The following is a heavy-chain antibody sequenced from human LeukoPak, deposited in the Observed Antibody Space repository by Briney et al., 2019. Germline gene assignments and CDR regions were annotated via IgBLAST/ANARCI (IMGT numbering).Heavy chain of an antibody. CDR3: ARGQVVTAPGNWFDP. Sequence: ASVKVSCKASGYTFTSHYMHWVRQAPGQGLEWMGIINPSGGSTSYAQKFQGRVTMTRDTSTSTVYMELSSLRSEDTAVYYCARGQVVTAPGNWFDPWGQGTLVTVSS. CDR1: GYTFTSHY. V-gene: IGHV1-46*01. J-gene: IGHJ5*02. D-gene: IGHD2-21*02. CDR2: INPSGGST.